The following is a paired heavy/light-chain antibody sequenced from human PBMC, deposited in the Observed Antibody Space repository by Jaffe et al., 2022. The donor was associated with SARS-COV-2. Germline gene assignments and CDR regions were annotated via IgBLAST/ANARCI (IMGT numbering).Light chain of an antibody. Sequence: EIVMTQSPATLSVSPGERATLSCRASQSVSTNLAWYQQKPGQAPRLLIYGASTRATGVPARFSGSGSGTEFTLTISSLQSEDFALYFCQQFNNWPRTFGQGTKVEIK. V-gene: IGKV3-15*01. CDR3: QQFNNWPRT. CDR2: GAS. CDR1: QSVSTN. J-gene: IGKJ1*01.
Heavy chain of an antibody. V-gene: IGHV3-23*01. J-gene: IGHJ4*02. Sequence: EVQVLESGGGLVQPGGSLRLSCAASGFVFSSHAMSWVRQAPGKGLEWLSGISGSGASTYYAASVKGRFTISRDNSKGMVYLQMNSLRVEDTAVYFCAKDSKIGSTYGFYYFESWGQGTLVTVS. CDR2: ISGSGAST. CDR3: AKDSKIGSTYGFYYFES. D-gene: IGHD5-18*01. CDR1: GFVFSSHA.